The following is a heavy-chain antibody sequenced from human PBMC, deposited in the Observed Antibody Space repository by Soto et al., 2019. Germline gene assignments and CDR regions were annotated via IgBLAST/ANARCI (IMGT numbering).Heavy chain of an antibody. CDR2: VYYTGTT. D-gene: IGHD6-13*01. CDR1: VGSISIYF. J-gene: IGHJ4*02. CDR3: ARDLAAVPRAFDY. Sequence: SITCTVSVGSISIYFYIWFRQPPGKGLEWIGSVYYTGTTDYNPSLKSRVTISVDTSKTQFSLNLRSVTAADTAVYYCARDLAAVPRAFDYWGRGTLVTVSS. V-gene: IGHV4-59*01.